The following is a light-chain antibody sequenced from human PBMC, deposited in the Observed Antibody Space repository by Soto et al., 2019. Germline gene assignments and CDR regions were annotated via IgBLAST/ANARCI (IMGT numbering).Light chain of an antibody. CDR3: QQYNSDST. Sequence: IQMTQSPSTLSASVGDRVTITCRASQSISIWSAWYQQKPGKAPKVLLYKASSLESAVPPRFSGSGSGAEFTLTITSRQTDDAITYYCQQYNSDSTFGQGTKVEIK. CDR2: KAS. V-gene: IGKV1-5*03. CDR1: QSISIW. J-gene: IGKJ1*01.